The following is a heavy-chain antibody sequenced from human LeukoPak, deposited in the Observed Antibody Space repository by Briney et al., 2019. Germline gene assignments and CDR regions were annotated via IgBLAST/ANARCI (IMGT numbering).Heavy chain of an antibody. D-gene: IGHD3-22*01. J-gene: IGHJ1*01. V-gene: IGHV3-49*03. CDR3: TLYSGYDSSGEYFQH. CDR1: GFTFGDYA. CDR2: IRSKAYGGTT. Sequence: GGSLRLSCTASGFTFGDYAMSWFRQAPGKGLEWVGFIRSKAYGGTTEYAASVKGRFTISRDDSKNTLYLQMNSLKTEDTAVYYCTLYSGYDSSGEYFQHWGQGTLVTVSS.